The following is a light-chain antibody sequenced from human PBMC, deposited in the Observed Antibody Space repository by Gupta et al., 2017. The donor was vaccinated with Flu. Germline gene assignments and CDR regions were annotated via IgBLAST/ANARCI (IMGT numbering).Light chain of an antibody. Sequence: DIQMTQSPSSLSASVGDRVTITCRASQSISSYLNWYQQKPGKAPNLLIYIASTLQSGVPSRFSGSGSGTEFTLTLSRLQPEDFATYYCQQSDSSPVTFGGGTKVEIK. J-gene: IGKJ4*01. CDR3: QQSDSSPVT. CDR1: QSISSY. CDR2: IAS. V-gene: IGKV1-39*01.